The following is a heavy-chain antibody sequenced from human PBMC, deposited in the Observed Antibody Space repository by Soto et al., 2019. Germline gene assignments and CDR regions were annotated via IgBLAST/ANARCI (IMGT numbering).Heavy chain of an antibody. D-gene: IGHD4-17*01. CDR1: GFTFSSYA. V-gene: IGHV3-23*01. CDR2: ISGSGGST. CDR3: AKRESIRYGETYYFDY. J-gene: IGHJ4*02. Sequence: EVQLLESGGGLVQPGGSLRLSCVASGFTFSSYAMSWVRQAPGKGLEWVSAISGSGGSTYYADSVKGRFTISRDNSKNTLYLQMNSLRAEDTAVYYCAKRESIRYGETYYFDYWGQGTLVTVSS.